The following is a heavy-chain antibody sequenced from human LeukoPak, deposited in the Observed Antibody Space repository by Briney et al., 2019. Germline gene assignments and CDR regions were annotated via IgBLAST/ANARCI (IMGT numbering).Heavy chain of an antibody. D-gene: IGHD2-21*01. CDR2: IYTSGST. CDR1: GGSISSYY. CDR3: VRDGGAHSYYYYGMDV. V-gene: IGHV4-4*07. J-gene: IGHJ6*02. Sequence: SETLSLTCTVSGGSISSYYWSWIRQPAGKGLEWIGRIYTSGSTNYNPSLKSRVTMSVDTSKNQFSLKLSSVTAADTAVYYCVRDGGAHSYYYYGMDVWGQGTTVTVSS.